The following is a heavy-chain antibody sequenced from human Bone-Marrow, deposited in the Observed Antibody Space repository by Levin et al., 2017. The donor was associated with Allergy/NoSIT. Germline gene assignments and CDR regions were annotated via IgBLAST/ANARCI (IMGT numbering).Heavy chain of an antibody. CDR1: GFTFSSYV. Sequence: GESLKISCTGSGFTFSSYVLSWVRQAPGKGLEWVSGISGSGGLTHYADSVKGRLTISRDNSKRTVHLQINSLRGDDTAVYYCARSPLGGGMVTRLDYWGQGVLVAVSS. V-gene: IGHV3-23*01. J-gene: IGHJ4*02. CDR3: ARSPLGGGMVTRLDY. CDR2: ISGSGGLT. D-gene: IGHD7-27*01.